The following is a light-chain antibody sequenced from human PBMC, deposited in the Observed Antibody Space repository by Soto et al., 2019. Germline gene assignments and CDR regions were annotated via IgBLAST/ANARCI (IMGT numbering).Light chain of an antibody. CDR1: QSINNY. V-gene: IGKV1-39*01. Sequence: DIQMTQSPSSLSASVGDRVTITCRASQSINNYLSWYQQKSGKAPDRLIFGASTLASGVPSRFSGSGSGTNFTLTISGLQAEDCATYFCQQTFSSPLTFGGGTKVDIK. CDR3: QQTFSSPLT. J-gene: IGKJ4*01. CDR2: GAS.